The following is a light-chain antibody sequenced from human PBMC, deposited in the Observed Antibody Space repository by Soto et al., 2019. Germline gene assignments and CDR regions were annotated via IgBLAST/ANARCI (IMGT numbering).Light chain of an antibody. Sequence: HSVLTQPPSVSGAPGQRVTISCTGSSSNIGAGYDVHWYQQLPGTAPKLLIYVNSNRPSGVPDRFSGSKSGTSASLAITGLQAEDEADYYCQSYDSSLSAVVFGGGTKVTVL. J-gene: IGLJ2*01. V-gene: IGLV1-40*01. CDR3: QSYDSSLSAVV. CDR2: VNS. CDR1: SSNIGAGYD.